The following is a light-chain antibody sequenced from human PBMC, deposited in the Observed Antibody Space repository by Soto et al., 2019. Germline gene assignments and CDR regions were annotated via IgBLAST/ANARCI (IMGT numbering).Light chain of an antibody. Sequence: DLKLTQSPSLLSAPVGARVNITGRASHDISTYLAWYQQKPGKAPKLMIYEASTLQSGVTSRFSGSGSGTEFTLKISGLLPEDFATYHCQQLNTLTFTVGPGTRLEI. J-gene: IGKJ5*01. V-gene: IGKV1-9*01. CDR2: EAS. CDR3: QQLNTLTFT. CDR1: HDISTY.